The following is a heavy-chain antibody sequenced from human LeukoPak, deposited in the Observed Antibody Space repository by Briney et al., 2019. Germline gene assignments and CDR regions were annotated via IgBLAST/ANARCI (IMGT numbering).Heavy chain of an antibody. CDR1: GFSISSGYY. V-gene: IGHV4-38-2*02. J-gene: IGHJ3*02. CDR2: FCHSGNT. CDR3: AREVGIATTRDAFDI. Sequence: SETLSLTCAVSGFSISSGYYWGWIRQPPGKGLEWIGSFCHSGNTYYNPSLKSRVTISVDTSKNHFSLKLSSVTAADTAVYYCAREVGIATTRDAFDIWGQGTMVTVSS. D-gene: IGHD1-1*01.